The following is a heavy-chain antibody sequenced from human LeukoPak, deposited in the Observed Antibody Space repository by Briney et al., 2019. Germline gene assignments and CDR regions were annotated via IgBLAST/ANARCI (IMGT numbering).Heavy chain of an antibody. CDR3: ARAPTAGLSANFDY. CDR2: INHSGST. J-gene: IGHJ4*02. D-gene: IGHD1-1*01. V-gene: IGHV4-34*01. Sequence: SETLSLTCAVYGGSFSGYYWSWIRQPPGKGLEWIGEINHSGSTNYNPSLKSRVTISVDTSKNQFSLKLSSVTAADTAVYYCARAPTAGLSANFDYWGQGTLVTVSS. CDR1: GGSFSGYY.